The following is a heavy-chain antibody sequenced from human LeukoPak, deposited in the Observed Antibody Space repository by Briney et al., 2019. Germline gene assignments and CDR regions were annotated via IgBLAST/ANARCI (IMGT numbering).Heavy chain of an antibody. D-gene: IGHD6-19*01. CDR1: GFTFSSYG. V-gene: IGHV3-30*02. CDR3: ATKQWLAPPPGS. J-gene: IGHJ5*02. Sequence: GGSLRLSCAASGFTFSSYGMHWVRQAPGKGLEWVAFIRYDGSNKYYADSVKGRFTVSRDNADNTMFLQMNSVRDEDTAVYYCATKQWLAPPPGSWGQGTPVTVSS. CDR2: IRYDGSNK.